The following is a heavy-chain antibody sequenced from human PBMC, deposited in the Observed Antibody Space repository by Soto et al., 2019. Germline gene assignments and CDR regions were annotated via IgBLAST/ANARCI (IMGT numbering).Heavy chain of an antibody. CDR1: GGPISSYY. CDR3: ARGSSGWPPRLDY. CDR2: IYYSGSI. Sequence: QVQLQESGPGLVKPSETLSLNCTVSGGPISSYYWSWIRQSPGKGLEWIGYIYYSGSINYNPSLKSRVTISVDTSKNQCSLELSSVTAADTAVYYCARGSSGWPPRLDYWGQGTLVTVSS. J-gene: IGHJ4*02. D-gene: IGHD6-19*01. V-gene: IGHV4-59*01.